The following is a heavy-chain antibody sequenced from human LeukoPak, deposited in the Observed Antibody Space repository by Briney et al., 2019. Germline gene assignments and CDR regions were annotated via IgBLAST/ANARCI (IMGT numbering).Heavy chain of an antibody. CDR2: IYVDGRTT. Sequence: TGGSLRLSCAASGFTFSSYAMSWVRQAPGKGLVWVSRIYVDGRTTNYADSVKGRFTISRDNAKDTVYLEMNSLSAEDTAIYYCIRDFRSADLWGQGTLVTVTS. CDR1: GFTFSSYA. J-gene: IGHJ5*02. V-gene: IGHV3-74*01. CDR3: IRDFRSADL.